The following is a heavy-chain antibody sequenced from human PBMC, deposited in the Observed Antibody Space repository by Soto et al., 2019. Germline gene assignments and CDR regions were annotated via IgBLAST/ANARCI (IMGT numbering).Heavy chain of an antibody. V-gene: IGHV3-74*03. D-gene: IGHD6-19*01. J-gene: IGHJ6*02. CDR2: IDSDGSSR. CDR3: ARGGDPPVAYYYAMDV. Sequence: EVQLVESGGGLVQPGGSLRLSCAASGFTFSRYWMHWVRQAPGKGLEWVSRIDSDGSSRTDADFVKGRFTVARDNAKSTLFLQVNSLRAEDTAVYYCARGGDPPVAYYYAMDVWGQGTTVTVSS. CDR1: GFTFSRYW.